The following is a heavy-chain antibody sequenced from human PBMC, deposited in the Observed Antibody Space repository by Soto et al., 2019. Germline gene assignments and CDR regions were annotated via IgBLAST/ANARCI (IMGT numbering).Heavy chain of an antibody. CDR1: GFTFSSYG. D-gene: IGHD4-4*01. Sequence: QVQLVESGGGVVQPGRSLRLSCAASGFTFSSYGMHWVRQAPGKGLEWVAVIWYDGSNKYYADSVKGRFTISRDNSKNTLYLQMNSLRGEDTAVYYCARWGRDYSDYYYYGMDVWGQGTTVTVSS. CDR2: IWYDGSNK. J-gene: IGHJ6*02. V-gene: IGHV3-33*01. CDR3: ARWGRDYSDYYYYGMDV.